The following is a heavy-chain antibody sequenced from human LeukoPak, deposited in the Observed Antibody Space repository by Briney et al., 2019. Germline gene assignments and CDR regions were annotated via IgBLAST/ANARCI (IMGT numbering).Heavy chain of an antibody. V-gene: IGHV4-38-2*02. CDR3: VRGFNFDWLSFDY. Sequence: SETLSLTCTVSGYSISNGHYWGWIRQPPGKGLEWIGSISHTGSSYYNPSLKSRVTISVDTSKNHFSLKLSSVTAADTAVYYCVRGFNFDWLSFDYGGQGTLVTVSS. CDR1: GYSISNGHY. D-gene: IGHD3-9*01. J-gene: IGHJ4*02. CDR2: ISHTGSS.